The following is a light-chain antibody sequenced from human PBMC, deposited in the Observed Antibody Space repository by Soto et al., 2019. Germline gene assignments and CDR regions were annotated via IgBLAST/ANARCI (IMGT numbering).Light chain of an antibody. V-gene: IGKV3-15*01. J-gene: IGKJ2*02. Sequence: IVMTHSPAGLSLSRVERATLSCVASQSGSRNLAWYQHKPGQAARLLIYGASTSGTGVPARFSVSGSATEFTIIISRMQYEDFAVYYCQQNNTSRCTFGQGTKVDI. CDR2: GAS. CDR3: QQNNTSRCT. CDR1: QSGSRN.